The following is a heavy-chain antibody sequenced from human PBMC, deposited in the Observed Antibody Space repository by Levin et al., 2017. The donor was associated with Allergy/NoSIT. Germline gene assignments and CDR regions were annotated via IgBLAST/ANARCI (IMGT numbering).Heavy chain of an antibody. CDR1: GGSISSGGYY. J-gene: IGHJ2*01. V-gene: IGHV4-31*03. D-gene: IGHD3-3*01. CDR3: ARWGLEWLKDPNTNWYFDL. Sequence: SETLSLTCTVSGGSISSGGYYWSWIRQHPGKGLEWIGYIYYSGSTYYNPSLKSRVTISVDTSKNQFSLKLSSVTAADTAVYYCARWGLEWLKDPNTNWYFDLWGRGTLVTVSS. CDR2: IYYSGST.